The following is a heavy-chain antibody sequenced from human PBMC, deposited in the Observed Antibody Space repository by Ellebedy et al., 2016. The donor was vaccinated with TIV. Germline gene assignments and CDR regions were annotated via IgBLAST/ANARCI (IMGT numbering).Heavy chain of an antibody. V-gene: IGHV4-59*12. D-gene: IGHD1-26*01. Sequence: SETLSLXXTVSGGSISSYYWSWIRQPPGKGLEWIGYIYYSGSTNYNPSLKSRVTISVDTSKNQFSLKLSSVTAADTAVYYCARDQVGYYYYYMDVWGKGTTVTVSS. J-gene: IGHJ6*03. CDR2: IYYSGST. CDR3: ARDQVGYYYYYMDV. CDR1: GGSISSYY.